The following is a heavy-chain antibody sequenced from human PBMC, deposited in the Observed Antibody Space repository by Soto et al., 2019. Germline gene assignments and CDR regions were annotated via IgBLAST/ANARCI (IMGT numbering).Heavy chain of an antibody. D-gene: IGHD2-15*01. Sequence: GGSLRLSCTASGFSLSSYTMNWVRQAPGKGLQWVASITNRGTHTYSADSVKGRFTISRDNDKNSLYLQMNNLRAEDTATYYCARAHEVAWFDSWGLGTLVTVSS. V-gene: IGHV3-21*06. CDR1: GFSLSSYT. CDR3: ARAHEVAWFDS. J-gene: IGHJ5*01. CDR2: ITNRGTHT.